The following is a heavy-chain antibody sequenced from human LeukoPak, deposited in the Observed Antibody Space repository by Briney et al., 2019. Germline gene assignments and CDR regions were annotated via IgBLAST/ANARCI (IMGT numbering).Heavy chain of an antibody. J-gene: IGHJ3*02. CDR3: AKAKGQYSSSQRDAFDI. V-gene: IGHV3-9*01. Sequence: PGGSLRLSCAASGFTFDDYAMHWVRQAPGKGLEWVSGISWNSGSIGYADSVKGRFTISRDNAKNSLYLQMNSLRAEDTALYYCAKAKGQYSSSQRDAFDIWGQGTMVTVSS. CDR1: GFTFDDYA. CDR2: ISWNSGSI. D-gene: IGHD6-13*01.